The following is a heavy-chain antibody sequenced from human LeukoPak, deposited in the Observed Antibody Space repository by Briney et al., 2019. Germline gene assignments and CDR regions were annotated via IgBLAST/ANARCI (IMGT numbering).Heavy chain of an antibody. Sequence: SETLSLTCAVSGGSISSSTWWSWVRQPPGKGLEWIGEIYRDGNTNYNPSLKSRVTISVDKSNNQFSLKLTSVTAADTAVYYCARNPGSDYPEWWGQGTLVTVSS. CDR1: GGSISSSTW. V-gene: IGHV4-4*02. D-gene: IGHD4-17*01. CDR2: IYRDGNT. CDR3: ARNPGSDYPEW. J-gene: IGHJ4*02.